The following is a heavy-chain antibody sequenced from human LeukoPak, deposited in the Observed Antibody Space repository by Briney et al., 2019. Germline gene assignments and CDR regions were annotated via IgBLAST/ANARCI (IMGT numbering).Heavy chain of an antibody. CDR1: GGSITSYY. CDR2: IYSTGST. CDR3: ARGGGTFDY. J-gene: IGHJ4*02. V-gene: IGHV4-59*01. D-gene: IGHD2-15*01. Sequence: PSETLSLTCTVSGGSITSYYWCWIRQPPGKGLEYIGYIYSTGSTSYIPSLKSRVTMSVDTSKNQFSLNLNSVAAADTAVYYCARGGGTFDYWGQGTLVTVSS.